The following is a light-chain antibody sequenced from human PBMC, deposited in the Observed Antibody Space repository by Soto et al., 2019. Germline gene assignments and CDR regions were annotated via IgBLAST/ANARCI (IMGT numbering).Light chain of an antibody. CDR2: DAS. J-gene: IGKJ1*01. CDR3: VQRTTLPWM. V-gene: IGKV3-11*01. Sequence: IVLTQSPGTLSLSPGERATLSCRASQSVSSHLAWYQQKPGQAPRRLISDASNRATGIPARFSGSGSGTDFTLNVSSLEPEDFAVYHCVQRTTLPWMCSQGSKEEIK. CDR1: QSVSSH.